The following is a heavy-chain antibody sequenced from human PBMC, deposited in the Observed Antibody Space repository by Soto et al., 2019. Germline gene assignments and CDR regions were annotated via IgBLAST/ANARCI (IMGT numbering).Heavy chain of an antibody. CDR2: IRSSGSST. CDR3: ARLGTYFDY. Sequence: SGGSLRLSCAASGFTFSSYEMNWVRQAPGKGLEWVSYIRSSGSSTYYADSVKGRFTISRDNAKNSLNLQMNSLRAEDTAVYYCARLGTYFDYWGQGALVTVSS. D-gene: IGHD7-27*01. V-gene: IGHV3-48*03. J-gene: IGHJ4*02. CDR1: GFTFSSYE.